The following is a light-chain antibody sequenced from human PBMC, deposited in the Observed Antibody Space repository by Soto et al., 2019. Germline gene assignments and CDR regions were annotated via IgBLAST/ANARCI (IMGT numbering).Light chain of an antibody. CDR3: QQYGRSSWT. CDR2: GAA. V-gene: IGKV3-20*01. Sequence: EMVLTQSPGTLSLSPGERATLSCRASQSVSSSYLAWYQQKSGQAPRLLIYGAANRATGIPDRFSGSGSGTDFTLTISRLEPEDFAVYYCQQYGRSSWTFGQGTKVEIK. J-gene: IGKJ1*01. CDR1: QSVSSSY.